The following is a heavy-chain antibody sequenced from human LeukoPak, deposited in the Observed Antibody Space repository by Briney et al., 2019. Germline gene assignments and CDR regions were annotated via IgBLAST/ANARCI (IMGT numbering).Heavy chain of an antibody. V-gene: IGHV1-24*01. J-gene: IGHJ4*02. CDR3: ATDSGYDLGLDY. Sequence: GASVKLSCKVSGYTLTELSMHWVRQAPGKGLEWRGGFDPEDGETIYAQKFQGRVTMTEDTSTDTAYMELSSLRSEDTAVYYCATDSGYDLGLDYWGQGTLVTVSS. CDR2: FDPEDGET. CDR1: GYTLTELS. D-gene: IGHD5-12*01.